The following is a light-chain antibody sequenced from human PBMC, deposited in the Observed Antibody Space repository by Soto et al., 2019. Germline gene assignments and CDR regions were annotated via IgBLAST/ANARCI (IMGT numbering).Light chain of an antibody. CDR2: ATS. CDR3: QKYNSAPLT. CDR1: QGIAPY. Sequence: DVQMTQSPSSLSALVGDRVTITCRASQGIAPYLAWFQQKPGKVPKLLIYATSTLQSGVPSRFSGSGSRTDFTLTISSLQPEDVATYYCQKYNSAPLTFGGGTKVEIK. V-gene: IGKV1-27*01. J-gene: IGKJ4*01.